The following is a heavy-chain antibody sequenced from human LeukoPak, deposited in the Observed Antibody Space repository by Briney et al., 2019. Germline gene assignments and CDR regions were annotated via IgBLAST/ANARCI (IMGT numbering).Heavy chain of an antibody. D-gene: IGHD3-10*01. CDR3: AKELWFGESPPFDY. CDR2: ISYDGSNK. V-gene: IGHV3-30*18. CDR1: GFPFSSYG. J-gene: IGHJ4*02. Sequence: GGSLRLSCAASGFPFSSYGMHWVRQAPGKGLEWVAVISYDGSNKYYADSVKGRFTISRDNSKNTLYLQMNSLRAEDTAVYYCAKELWFGESPPFDYWGQGTLVTVSS.